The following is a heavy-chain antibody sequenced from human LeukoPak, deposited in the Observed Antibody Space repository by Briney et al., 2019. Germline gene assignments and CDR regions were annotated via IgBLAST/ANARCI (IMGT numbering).Heavy chain of an antibody. CDR1: GFTLDDYA. Sequence: GGALRLSCAASGFTLDDYAMHWGRHAAGKGVEGVSGISWNSGSIGYADSVKGRFTISRDNAKNSLYLQMNSLRAEDTALYYCAKDNHGDYEGQIDYWGQGTLVTVSS. J-gene: IGHJ4*02. CDR2: ISWNSGSI. V-gene: IGHV3-9*01. CDR3: AKDNHGDYEGQIDY. D-gene: IGHD4-17*01.